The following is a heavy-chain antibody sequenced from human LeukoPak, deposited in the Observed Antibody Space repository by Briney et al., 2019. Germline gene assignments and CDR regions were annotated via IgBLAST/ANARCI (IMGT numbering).Heavy chain of an antibody. Sequence: GGSLRLSCAASGFTFSDYYMSWIRQAPGKGLEWVSAISGSGGSTYYADSVKGRFTISRDNSKNTLYLQMNSLRAEDTAVYYCAKDRLQLAGNFDYWGQGTLVTVSS. CDR1: GFTFSDYY. CDR3: AKDRLQLAGNFDY. D-gene: IGHD6-19*01. CDR2: ISGSGGST. J-gene: IGHJ4*02. V-gene: IGHV3-23*01.